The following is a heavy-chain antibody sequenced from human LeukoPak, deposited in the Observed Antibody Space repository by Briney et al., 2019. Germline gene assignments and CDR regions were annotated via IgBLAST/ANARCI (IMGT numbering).Heavy chain of an antibody. CDR3: ARDIILYSGYDLNP. CDR2: ISAYNGKT. CDR1: GYTFTSYG. J-gene: IGHJ5*02. Sequence: ASVKVSCKASGYTFTSYGISWVRQAPGQGPEWMGWISAYNGKTNYAQKLQGRVTMTTDTSTSTAYLELRSLRSADTAVYYCARDIILYSGYDLNPWGQGTLVTVSS. D-gene: IGHD5-12*01. V-gene: IGHV1-18*01.